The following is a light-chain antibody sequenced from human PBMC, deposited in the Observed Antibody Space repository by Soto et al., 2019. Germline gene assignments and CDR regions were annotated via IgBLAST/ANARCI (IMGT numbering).Light chain of an antibody. J-gene: IGKJ2*01. Sequence: EIVLTQSPATVSLSPGERATLSCRASQSVSSNLAWYQQKPGQAPRLLIYDASNRATGIAARFSGSGSGTDFTLTISGLGPEDFAVYYCQQRSNWPHTFGQGTKLEIK. V-gene: IGKV3-11*01. CDR3: QQRSNWPHT. CDR1: QSVSSN. CDR2: DAS.